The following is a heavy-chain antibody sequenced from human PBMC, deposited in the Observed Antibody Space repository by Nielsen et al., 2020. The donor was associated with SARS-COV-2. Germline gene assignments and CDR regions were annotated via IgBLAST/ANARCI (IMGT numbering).Heavy chain of an antibody. CDR1: GYTLTELS. D-gene: IGHD5-24*01. Sequence: SVKVSCKVSGYTLTELSMHWVRQAPGQGLEWMGGIIPIFGTANYAQKFQGRVTITADKSTSTVYMELSSLRSEDTAVYYCARQVPTRDGYNWDYWGQGTLVTVSS. J-gene: IGHJ4*02. V-gene: IGHV1-69*06. CDR3: ARQVPTRDGYNWDY. CDR2: IIPIFGTA.